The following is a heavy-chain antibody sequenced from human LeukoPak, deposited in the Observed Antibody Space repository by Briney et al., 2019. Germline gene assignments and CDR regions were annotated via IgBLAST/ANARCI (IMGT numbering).Heavy chain of an antibody. CDR2: IYPGDSDT. Sequence: TGESLKISCKGSGYSFTTYWIGWVRQMPGKGLEWMGIIYPGDSDTRYSLSFQGQVTISADKSINTAYLQWSSLKASDTAIYYCARQKYQLLPHGNDAFDIWGQGTMVTVSS. CDR3: ARQKYQLLPHGNDAFDI. J-gene: IGHJ3*02. V-gene: IGHV5-51*01. D-gene: IGHD2-2*01. CDR1: GYSFTTYW.